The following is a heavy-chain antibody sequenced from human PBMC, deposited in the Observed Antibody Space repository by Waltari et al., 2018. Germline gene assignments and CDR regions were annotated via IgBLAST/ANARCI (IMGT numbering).Heavy chain of an antibody. Sequence: EVHLVESGGGLVQPGGSLRRTLPASGVTPSRPWLPWVRQSPGKGLMWGARINNDGSSTVYADSVKGRFTISRDDAKNTVSLQMNNLSAEDTALYYCARAGLLGAFDVWGQGTMVTVSS. V-gene: IGHV3-74*03. D-gene: IGHD2-15*01. CDR2: INNDGSST. CDR3: ARAGLLGAFDV. CDR1: GVTPSRPW. J-gene: IGHJ3*01.